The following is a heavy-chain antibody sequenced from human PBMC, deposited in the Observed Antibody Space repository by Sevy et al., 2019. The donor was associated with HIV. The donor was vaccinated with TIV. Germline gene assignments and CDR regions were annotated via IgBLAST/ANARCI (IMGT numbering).Heavy chain of an antibody. CDR1: GFTFGDYA. J-gene: IGHJ6*02. CDR2: CRSQTYGGTT. V-gene: IGHV3-49*03. Sequence: GGSLRLSCTGSGFTFGDYAMSWIRQAPGKGLEWVGYCRSQTYGGTTEYAASVKGRFTISRDNSKSIAYLQMNSLKTEDTAVYYCTRVLGTISPYYYYGLDVWGQGTTVTVSS. D-gene: IGHD3-3*01. CDR3: TRVLGTISPYYYYGLDV.